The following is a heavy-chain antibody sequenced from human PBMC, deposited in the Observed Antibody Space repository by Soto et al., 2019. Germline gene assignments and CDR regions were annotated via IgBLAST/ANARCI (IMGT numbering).Heavy chain of an antibody. V-gene: IGHV3-33*01. CDR1: GFTFSSYG. J-gene: IGHJ6*02. CDR3: ARSGSIAAAGNYYYYYGMDV. CDR2: IWYDGSNK. Sequence: HPGGSLRLSCAASGFTFSSYGMHWVRQAPGKGLEWVAVIWYDGSNKYYADSVKGRFTISRDNSKNTLYLQMNSLRAEDTAVYYCARSGSIAAAGNYYYYYGMDVWGQGTTVTVSS. D-gene: IGHD6-13*01.